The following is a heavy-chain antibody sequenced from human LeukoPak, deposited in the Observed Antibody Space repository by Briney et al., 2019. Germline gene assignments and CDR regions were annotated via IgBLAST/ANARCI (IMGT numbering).Heavy chain of an antibody. CDR2: IYHSGST. Sequence: SGTLSLTCAVSGGSISSSNWWSWVRQPPGKGLEWIGEIYHSGSTNYNPSLKSRVTISVDTSKNQFSLKLSSVTAADTAVYYCAREEGIAAAGGFDYWGQGTLVTVSS. V-gene: IGHV4-4*02. CDR1: GGSISSSNW. D-gene: IGHD6-13*01. CDR3: AREEGIAAAGGFDY. J-gene: IGHJ4*02.